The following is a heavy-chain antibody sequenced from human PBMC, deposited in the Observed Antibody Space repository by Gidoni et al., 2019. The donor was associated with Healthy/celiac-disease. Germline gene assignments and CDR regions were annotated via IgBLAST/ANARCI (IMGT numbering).Heavy chain of an antibody. Sequence: QVQLVQSGAEVKKPGASVKVSCKASGYTFTGYYMHWVRQAPGQGLEWMGWINPNSGGTNYAQKFQGRVTMTRDTSISTAYMELSRLRSDDTAVYYCARTAMVYAGRLYYFDYWGQGTLVTVSS. CDR2: INPNSGGT. J-gene: IGHJ4*02. CDR3: ARTAMVYAGRLYYFDY. D-gene: IGHD5-18*01. V-gene: IGHV1-2*02. CDR1: GYTFTGYY.